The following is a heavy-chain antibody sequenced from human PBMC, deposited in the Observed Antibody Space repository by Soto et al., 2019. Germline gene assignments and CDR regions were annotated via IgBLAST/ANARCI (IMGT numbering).Heavy chain of an antibody. D-gene: IGHD6-19*01. V-gene: IGHV5-51*01. Sequence: GESLKISCKGSGYSFTSYWIGWVRQMPGKGLEWMGIIYPGDSDTRYSPSFQGQVTISADRYITTAYLQWSSLKASDTAMYYCARPPKYGSGWSSFDYWGQGTLVTVSS. CDR1: GYSFTSYW. CDR2: IYPGDSDT. CDR3: ARPPKYGSGWSSFDY. J-gene: IGHJ4*02.